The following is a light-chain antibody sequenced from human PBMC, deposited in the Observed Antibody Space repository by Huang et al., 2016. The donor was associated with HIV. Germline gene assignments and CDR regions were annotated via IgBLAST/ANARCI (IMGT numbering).Light chain of an antibody. CDR1: QSLLHSNGYNF. CDR3: MQSLQIPWT. V-gene: IGKV2-28*01. Sequence: DIVMTQSPLSLPVTPGEPASIACRSNQSLLHSNGYNFLDWYLQKPGQSPQLLFYLCSNRASGVPDRFRGSGSGTDFTLKISRVEAEDVGVYYCMQSLQIPWTFGQGTTVEI. J-gene: IGKJ1*01. CDR2: LCS.